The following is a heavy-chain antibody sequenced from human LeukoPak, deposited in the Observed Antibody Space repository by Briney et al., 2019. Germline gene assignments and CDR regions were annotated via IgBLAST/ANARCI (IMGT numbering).Heavy chain of an antibody. J-gene: IGHJ6*03. CDR3: TTLAAAGTTYYSYSMDV. CDR1: GFTFSNSW. Sequence: GGSLRLSCAASGFTFSNSWMSWVRQAPGKGLEWVGFIKSKTDGGTTDYAAPVQGRFTISRDNSKNKLQLQMNSLKTENTDVYYCTTLAAAGTTYYSYSMDVWGKGTTVTVSS. CDR2: IKSKTDGGTT. D-gene: IGHD6-13*01. V-gene: IGHV3-15*01.